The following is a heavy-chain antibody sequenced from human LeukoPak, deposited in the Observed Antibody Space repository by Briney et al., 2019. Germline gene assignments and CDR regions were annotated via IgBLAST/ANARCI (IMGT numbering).Heavy chain of an antibody. CDR2: VSDDGNNI. CDR1: GFTFSNYP. D-gene: IGHD1-1*01. V-gene: IGHV3-30*04. Sequence: GRSLRLSCAASGFTFSNYPMHWVRQAPGKGLEWVAVVSDDGNNIYYADSVKGRFTISRDNSKNTLYLQMNSLRAEDTAVYYCARGKLERGRFDYWGQGTLVTVSS. CDR3: ARGKLERGRFDY. J-gene: IGHJ4*02.